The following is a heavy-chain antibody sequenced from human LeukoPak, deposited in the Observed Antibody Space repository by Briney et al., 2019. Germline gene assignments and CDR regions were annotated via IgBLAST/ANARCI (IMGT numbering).Heavy chain of an antibody. J-gene: IGHJ4*02. Sequence: PGGSLRLSCAASGYTFTSYSMNWVRQAPGKGLEWVSFISSGSSYIYYADSVKGRFTISRDNVKKSLYLQMNSLRAEDTAVYFCARSFYDDSGYPNFDYWGQGTLVTVSS. CDR2: ISSGSSYI. CDR3: ARSFYDDSGYPNFDY. CDR1: GYTFTSYS. D-gene: IGHD3-22*01. V-gene: IGHV3-21*01.